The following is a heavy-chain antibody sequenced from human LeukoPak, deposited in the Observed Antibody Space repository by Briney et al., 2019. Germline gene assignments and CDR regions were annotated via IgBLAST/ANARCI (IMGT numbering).Heavy chain of an antibody. Sequence: QTVGSLILSCAAPVFTFSKYWMLWIRQSPEKGLDSVSRINTDGTVTTYADSVKGRLTVSRDNADNTMFLQMNSVRDEDTAVYYCATKQWLAPPPDSWGQGTPVTVSS. CDR3: ATKQWLAPPPDS. V-gene: IGHV3-74*01. CDR1: VFTFSKYW. CDR2: INTDGTVT. D-gene: IGHD6-19*01. J-gene: IGHJ4*02.